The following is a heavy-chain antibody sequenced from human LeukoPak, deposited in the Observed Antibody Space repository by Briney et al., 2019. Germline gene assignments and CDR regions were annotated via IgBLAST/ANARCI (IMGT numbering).Heavy chain of an antibody. CDR2: IYYSGST. J-gene: IGHJ5*02. CDR3: ARVGSSSWYRAHRRPNWFDP. Sequence: SETLSLTCTVSGGSISSYYWSWIRQPPGKGLEWIGYIYYSGSTNYNPSLKSRVTISVDTSKNQFSLKLSSVTAADTAVYYCARVGSSSWYRAHRRPNWFDPWGQGTLVTVSS. V-gene: IGHV4-59*08. CDR1: GGSISSYY. D-gene: IGHD6-13*01.